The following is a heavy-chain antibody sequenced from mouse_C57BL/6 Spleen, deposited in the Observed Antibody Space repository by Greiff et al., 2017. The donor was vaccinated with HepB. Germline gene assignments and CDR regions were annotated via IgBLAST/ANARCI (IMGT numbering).Heavy chain of an antibody. CDR3: TRGRDYDY. Sequence: VQLQQSGAELVRPGASVTLSCKASGYTFTDYEMHWVKQTPVHGLEWIGAIDPETGGTAYNQKFKGKAILTADKSSSTAYMERRSLTSEDSAVYYCTRGRDYDYWGQGTTLTVSS. CDR2: IDPETGGT. CDR1: GYTFTDYE. V-gene: IGHV1-15*01. J-gene: IGHJ2*01. D-gene: IGHD2-4*01.